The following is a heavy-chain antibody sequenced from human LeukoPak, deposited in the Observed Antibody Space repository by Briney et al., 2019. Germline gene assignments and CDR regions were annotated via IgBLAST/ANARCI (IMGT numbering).Heavy chain of an antibody. Sequence: PGGSLRLSCAASGFTFSDYYMSWIRQAPGKGLEWVSYISSSGSTIYYADSVKGRFTISRDNAKNSLYLQMNSLRAEDTAVYYCATSYYYDSSALLPDAFDIWGQGTMVTVSS. CDR1: GFTFSDYY. J-gene: IGHJ3*02. D-gene: IGHD3-22*01. CDR3: ATSYYYDSSALLPDAFDI. CDR2: ISSSGSTI. V-gene: IGHV3-11*04.